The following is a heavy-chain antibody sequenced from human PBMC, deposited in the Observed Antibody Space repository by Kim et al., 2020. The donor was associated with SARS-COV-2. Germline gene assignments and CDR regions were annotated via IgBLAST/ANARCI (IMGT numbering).Heavy chain of an antibody. D-gene: IGHD3-3*01. CDR1: GGSISSGGYY. V-gene: IGHV4-31*03. CDR3: ASRYDFWSGYPTPYYGMDV. Sequence: SETLSLTCTVSGGSISSGGYYWSWIRQHPGKGLEWIGYIYYSGSTYYNPSLKSRVTISVDTSKNQFSLKLSSVTAADTAVYYCASRYDFWSGYPTPYYGMDVWGQGTTVTVSS. J-gene: IGHJ6*02. CDR2: IYYSGST.